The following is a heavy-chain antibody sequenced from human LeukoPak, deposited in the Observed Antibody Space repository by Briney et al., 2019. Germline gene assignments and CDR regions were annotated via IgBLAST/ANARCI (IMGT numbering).Heavy chain of an antibody. J-gene: IGHJ4*02. CDR2: ISYDGSNK. D-gene: IGHD2-2*01. V-gene: IGHV3-30*01. Sequence: GGTLRLSCAASGFTISSYAMHWIRQAPGKGLEWVAVISYDGSNKYYADSVKGRFTLSRDNSKNALYLQMNSLRVEDTAVYYCARDRRSSTSQTLRYWGQGTLVSVSS. CDR1: GFTISSYA. CDR3: ARDRRSSTSQTLRY.